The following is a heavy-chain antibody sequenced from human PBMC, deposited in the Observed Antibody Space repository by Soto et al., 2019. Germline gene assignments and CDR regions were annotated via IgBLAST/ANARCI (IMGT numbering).Heavy chain of an antibody. J-gene: IGHJ6*02. CDR2: IYHGGST. Sequence: QLQLQESGSGLVKPSQTLSLTCAVSGGSISSGGYSWNWIRQPPGKGLEWIGFIYHGGSTYYYPSLKSRDPRPLDRPKTQFSRKLSSVTAADTAVHYCASEGAGNGRDVWGQGTTVTVS. CDR1: GGSISSGGYS. CDR3: ASEGAGNGRDV. V-gene: IGHV4-30-2*01.